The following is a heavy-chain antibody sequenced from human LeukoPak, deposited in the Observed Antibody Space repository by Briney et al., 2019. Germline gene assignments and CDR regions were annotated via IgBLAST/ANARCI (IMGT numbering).Heavy chain of an antibody. D-gene: IGHD1-7*01. CDR1: GGSFSGYY. Sequence: PSETLSLTCAVYGGSFSGYYWGWIRQPPGKGLEWIGEINHSGSTNYNPSPKSRVTISVDTSKNQFSLKLSSVTAADTAVYYCARAKNYAAAFDIWGQGTMVTVSS. CDR3: ARAKNYAAAFDI. J-gene: IGHJ3*02. V-gene: IGHV4-34*01. CDR2: INHSGST.